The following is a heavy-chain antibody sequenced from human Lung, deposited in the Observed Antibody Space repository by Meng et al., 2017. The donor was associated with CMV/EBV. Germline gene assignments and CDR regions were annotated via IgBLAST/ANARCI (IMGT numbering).Heavy chain of an antibody. V-gene: IGHV4-30-4*02. CDR2: VHHSRGT. D-gene: IGHD2-2*01. CDR1: GGSISSGDFY. J-gene: IGHJ4*02. Sequence: SXTLSLTCTVSGGSISSGDFYWTWIRQSPGKGLEWIGYVHHSRGTYYNPSLRSRVVISAETSKNQFSLRLTSVTAADTAMYYCAREPPDYCTSASCDYVDYSGQWTLVPVSS. CDR3: AREPPDYCTSASCDYVDY.